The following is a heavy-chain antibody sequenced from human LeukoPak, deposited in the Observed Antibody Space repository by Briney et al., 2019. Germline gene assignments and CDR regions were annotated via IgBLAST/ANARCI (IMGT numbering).Heavy chain of an antibody. J-gene: IGHJ4*02. CDR1: GGSISGSY. Sequence: PSETLSLTCTVSGGSISGSYWSWIRQPAGKGLEWIGRIYSSGSTNYNPSLKSRVTMSVDTSKNQVSLELNSVTAADTAVYYCARGFCSGGSCYLFDSWGQGTLVTVSS. CDR2: IYSSGST. D-gene: IGHD2-15*01. CDR3: ARGFCSGGSCYLFDS. V-gene: IGHV4-4*07.